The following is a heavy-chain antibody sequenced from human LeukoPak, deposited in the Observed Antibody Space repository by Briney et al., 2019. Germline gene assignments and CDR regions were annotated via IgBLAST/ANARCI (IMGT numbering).Heavy chain of an antibody. J-gene: IGHJ3*02. CDR3: AXVNXPYGFHAFDX. V-gene: IGHV3-11*05. CDR1: GXXXTXYX. D-gene: IGHD4-17*01. Sequence: PGGSLRLSCAAXGXXXTXYXXXXIXXAPXXXLXXVXNISSSSTYTXYADSVKGRFTXSRDNANNSLFLQMNSLRAEDTAVYYCAXVNXPYGFHAFDXXGQGTMVTVSS. CDR2: ISSSSTYT.